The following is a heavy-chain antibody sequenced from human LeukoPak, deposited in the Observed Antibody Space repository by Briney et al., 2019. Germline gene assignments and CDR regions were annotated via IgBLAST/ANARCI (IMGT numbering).Heavy chain of an antibody. CDR2: ICCGEST. D-gene: IGHD2-21*02. CDR3: ARRGDWWYFDL. CDR1: GFTAGSKW. J-gene: IGHJ2*01. Sequence: PGGSLRLSCAASGFTAGSKWMNWVRQPPGKGLEWIGSICCGESTYRNPSLKSRVTISEDTSKNQFSLKLSSLTAADTAVYYCARRGDWWYFDLWGRGTLVTVSS. V-gene: IGHV4-4*02.